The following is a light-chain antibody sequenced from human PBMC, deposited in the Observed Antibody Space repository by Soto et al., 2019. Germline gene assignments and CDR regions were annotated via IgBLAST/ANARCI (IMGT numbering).Light chain of an antibody. CDR1: TSNVGSYNL. V-gene: IGLV2-23*01. J-gene: IGLJ1*01. CDR3: CSYAGNTYV. Sequence: QSALTQPASVSGSPGQSITISCTGTTSNVGSYNLVSWYQQHPGKAPELMIYEGSKRPSGVSTRFSGSKSGNTASLTISGLQAEDEADYYCCSYAGNTYVFGTGTQLTVL. CDR2: EGS.